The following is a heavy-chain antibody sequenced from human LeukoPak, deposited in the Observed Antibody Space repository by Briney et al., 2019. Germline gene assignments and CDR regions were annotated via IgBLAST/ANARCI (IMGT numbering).Heavy chain of an antibody. V-gene: IGHV5-51*01. J-gene: IGHJ4*02. CDR2: ISPDGSDT. D-gene: IGHD6-13*01. CDR3: ARLTSSWSFDY. Sequence: GESLKISCKGSGYSFTNYWIGWVRQMPGKGLEWMGIISPDGSDTRYSPSFQGQVTISADKSITTAYLQWSSLTASDTAMYYCARLTSSWSFDYWGQGTLVTVSS. CDR1: GYSFTNYW.